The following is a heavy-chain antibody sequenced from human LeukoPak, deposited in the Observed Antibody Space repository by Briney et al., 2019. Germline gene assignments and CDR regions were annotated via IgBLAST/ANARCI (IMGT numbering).Heavy chain of an antibody. CDR3: ARDLDWILFDY. Sequence: GGSLRLSCAASGFTFSTYWTHWVRHAPGKGLVWVARIRPEGTTTAYADSVKGRFTISRDNAKNTLFLQMNSLSAEDTAVYYCARDLDWILFDYWGQGTLVTVSS. D-gene: IGHD3-9*01. J-gene: IGHJ4*02. CDR2: IRPEGTTT. CDR1: GFTFSTYW. V-gene: IGHV3-74*03.